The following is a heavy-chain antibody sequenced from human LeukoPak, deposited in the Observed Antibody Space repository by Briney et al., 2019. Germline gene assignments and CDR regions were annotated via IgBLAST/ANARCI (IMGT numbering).Heavy chain of an antibody. CDR1: GYSISSGYY. D-gene: IGHD3-22*01. Sequence: SETLSLTCTVSGYSISSGYYWGWIRQPPGKGLEWIGSINHSGSTNYNPSLKSRVTISVDTSKNQFSLKLSSVTAADTAVYYCARESYYDSSGYYFGDAFDIWGQGTMVTVSS. CDR2: INHSGST. J-gene: IGHJ3*02. CDR3: ARESYYDSSGYYFGDAFDI. V-gene: IGHV4-38-2*02.